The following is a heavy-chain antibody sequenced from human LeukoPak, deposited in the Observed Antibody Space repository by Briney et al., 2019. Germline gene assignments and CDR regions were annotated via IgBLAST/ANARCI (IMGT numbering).Heavy chain of an antibody. V-gene: IGHV1-69*05. CDR1: GGTFSSYA. CDR3: ARAPDSSGYYWNDAFDI. J-gene: IGHJ3*02. CDR2: LIPIFGTT. D-gene: IGHD3-22*01. Sequence: SVKVSCKASGGTFSSYAISWVRPAPGQGLEWMGRLIPIFGTTNYAQKFQGRVTITTDESTSTAYMELSSLRSEDTAVYYCARAPDSSGYYWNDAFDIWGQGTMVTVSS.